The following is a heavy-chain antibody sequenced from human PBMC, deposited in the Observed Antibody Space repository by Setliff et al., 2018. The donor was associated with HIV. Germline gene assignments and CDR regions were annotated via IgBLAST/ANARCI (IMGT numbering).Heavy chain of an antibody. CDR2: VNHKGVA. V-gene: IGHV4-34*01. Sequence: PSETLSLTCAVYGGSFSSYYWIWIRQPPGKGLEWIGEVNHKGVANYSPSLMRRATISADTSKNQFSLRLSSVTAADTALYFCTRAQIAAPRPFDYWGQGTLVTVSS. CDR3: TRAQIAAPRPFDY. CDR1: GGSFSSYY. J-gene: IGHJ4*02. D-gene: IGHD2-21*01.